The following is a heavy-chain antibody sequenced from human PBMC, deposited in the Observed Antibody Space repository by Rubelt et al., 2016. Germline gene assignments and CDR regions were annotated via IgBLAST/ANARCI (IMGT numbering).Heavy chain of an antibody. D-gene: IGHD5-24*01. CDR2: IAHDGRTK. V-gene: IGHV3-30*04. CDR1: GFTFSAYS. CDR3: ARDSRWRYFDY. J-gene: IGHJ4*02. Sequence: VQLLESGGGLVQPGGSLRLSCAASGFTFSAYSMHWVRQAPGKGLEWITFIAHDGRTKYYADSVEGRFTVSRDNSNNTLYLQMNSLRPDDTALYFCARDSRWRYFDYGGQGTLVAVSS.